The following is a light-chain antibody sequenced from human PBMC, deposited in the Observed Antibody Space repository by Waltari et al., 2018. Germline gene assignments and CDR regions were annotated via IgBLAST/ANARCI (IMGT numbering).Light chain of an antibody. J-gene: IGKJ4*01. Sequence: DVVMTQSPLSLPVTLGQPASISCRSSQSLLHGDGNTYLNWFHQRPGQSPRRLIYKVSDRDSGVLNRIIGSGSVTDFTLKISRVEAEDVGVYYCMQGTHWPLNFGGGTKVEIK. CDR2: KVS. CDR1: QSLLHGDGNTY. V-gene: IGKV2-30*02. CDR3: MQGTHWPLN.